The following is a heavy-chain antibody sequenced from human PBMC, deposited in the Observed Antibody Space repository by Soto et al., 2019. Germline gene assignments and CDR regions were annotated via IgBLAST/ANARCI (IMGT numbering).Heavy chain of an antibody. Sequence: QVQLQESGPGLVKPSQTLSLTCTVSGDSISSGDYYWSWIRQPPGKGLEWIGYISYSGSTYYNPSLKSRVTISVATPKTQFSLRLISVTAADTAVYYCARDRTGDYAFNYWGQGTLVTVSS. J-gene: IGHJ4*02. CDR1: GDSISSGDYY. V-gene: IGHV4-30-4*01. D-gene: IGHD4-17*01. CDR3: ARDRTGDYAFNY. CDR2: ISYSGST.